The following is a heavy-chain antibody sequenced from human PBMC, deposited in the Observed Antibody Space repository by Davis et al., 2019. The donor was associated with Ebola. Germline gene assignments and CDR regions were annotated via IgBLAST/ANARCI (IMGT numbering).Heavy chain of an antibody. CDR3: ARDRGSSGGSRRYYYYGMDV. V-gene: IGHV1-46*01. Sequence: ASVKVSCKASGYTFTSYYMHWVRQAPGQGLEWMGIINPSGGSTSYAQKFQGRVTMTRDTSTSTVYMELSSLRSEDTAVYYCARDRGSSGGSRRYYYYGMDVWSQATTFTVSS. CDR1: GYTFTSYY. CDR2: INPSGGST. D-gene: IGHD6-19*01. J-gene: IGHJ6*02.